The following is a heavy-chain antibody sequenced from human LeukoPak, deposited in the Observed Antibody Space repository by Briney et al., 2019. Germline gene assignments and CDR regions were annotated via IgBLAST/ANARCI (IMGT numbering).Heavy chain of an antibody. V-gene: IGHV3-21*04. CDR2: ISSSSSYI. J-gene: IGHJ1*01. CDR3: ARERYYYDSVEYFQH. Sequence: GGSLRLSCAASGFTFSSYSMNWVRQAPGKGLEWVSSISSSSSYIYYADSVKGRFTISRDNAKNSLYLQMNSLRAEDTAVYYCARERYYYDSVEYFQHWGQGTLVTVSS. D-gene: IGHD3-22*01. CDR1: GFTFSSYS.